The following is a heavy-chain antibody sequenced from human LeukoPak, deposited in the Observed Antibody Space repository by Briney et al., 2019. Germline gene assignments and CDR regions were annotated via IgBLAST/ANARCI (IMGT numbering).Heavy chain of an antibody. V-gene: IGHV3-48*01. CDR1: GFTFSSYS. Sequence: GGSLRLSCAASGFTFSSYSMNWVRQAPGKGLEWVSYISSSSSTIYYADSVKGRFTISRDNAKNSLYLQMSSLRAEDTAVYYCARVEADPNYYYGMDVWGQGTTVTVSS. CDR3: ARVEADPNYYYGMDV. J-gene: IGHJ6*02. CDR2: ISSSSSTI.